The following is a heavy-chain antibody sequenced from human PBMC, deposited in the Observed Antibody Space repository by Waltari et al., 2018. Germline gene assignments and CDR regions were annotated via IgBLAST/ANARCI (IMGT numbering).Heavy chain of an antibody. CDR3: ARYCIAVGIYYYYGMDV. Sequence: QVQLQQSGPGLVKPSQTLSLTCAISGDSVPSNSAAWNWIRQSPSQGLEWLGRTYYRSKWYNDYAVSVKSRITINPDTSKNQFSLQLNSVTPEDTAVYYCARYCIAVGIYYYYGMDVWGQGTTVTVSS. V-gene: IGHV6-1*01. D-gene: IGHD6-19*01. CDR2: TYYRSKWYN. J-gene: IGHJ6*02. CDR1: GDSVPSNSAA.